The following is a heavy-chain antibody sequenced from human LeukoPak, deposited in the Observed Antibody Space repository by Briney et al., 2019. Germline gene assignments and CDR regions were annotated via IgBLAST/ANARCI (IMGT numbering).Heavy chain of an antibody. CDR3: ARECGGDCSYYFDY. V-gene: IGHV1-2*02. J-gene: IGHJ4*02. CDR2: INPNSGGT. Sequence: GSSVKVSCKASGGTFSSYAISWVRQAPGQGLEWMGWINPNSGGTNYAQKFQGRVTMTRDTSISTAYMELSRLRSDDTAVYYCARECGGDCSYYFDYWGQGTLVTVSS. CDR1: GGTFSSYA. D-gene: IGHD2-21*01.